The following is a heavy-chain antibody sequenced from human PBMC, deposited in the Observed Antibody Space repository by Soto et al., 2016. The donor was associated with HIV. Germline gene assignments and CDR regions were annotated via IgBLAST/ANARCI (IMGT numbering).Heavy chain of an antibody. CDR1: GYTFTGYY. Sequence: QVQLVQSGAEVKKPGASVKVSCKASGYTFTGYYMHWVRQAPGQGLEWMGWMNPNSGNTGYAQKFQGRVTITRNTSISTAHMELSSLRSEDTAVYYCASGEMAIHGGFDYWGQGTQVTVSS. V-gene: IGHV1-8*03. D-gene: IGHD2-2*02. CDR3: ASGEMAIHGGFDY. CDR2: MNPNSGNT. J-gene: IGHJ4*02.